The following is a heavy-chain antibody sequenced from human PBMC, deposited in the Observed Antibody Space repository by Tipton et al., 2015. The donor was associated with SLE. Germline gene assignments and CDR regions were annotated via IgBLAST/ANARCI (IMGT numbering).Heavy chain of an antibody. CDR2: INHFSGT. V-gene: IGHV4-34*03. D-gene: IGHD3-16*01. CDR3: WGYYNYGMDV. Sequence: LRLSCSVYGASFNGYYWTWVRQPPGKGLEWIGEINHFSGTKYNPSLKSRVTISVDTSKNQFSLKLTSVTAADTAVYYCWGYYNYGMDVWGQGTTVTVSS. J-gene: IGHJ6*02. CDR1: GASFNGYY.